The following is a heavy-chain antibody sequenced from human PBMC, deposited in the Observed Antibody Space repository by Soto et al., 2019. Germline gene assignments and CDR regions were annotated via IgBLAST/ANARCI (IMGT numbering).Heavy chain of an antibody. CDR2: IIPIFGTA. CDR3: ARDQDDILTGSPEAYYYYGMDV. Sequence: GASVKVSCKASGGTLSSYAISWVRQAPGQGLEWMEGIIPIFGTANYAQKFQGRVTITADESTSTAYMELSSLRSEDTAVYYCARDQDDILTGSPEAYYYYGMDVWAQGTTVTVSS. D-gene: IGHD3-9*01. J-gene: IGHJ6*02. V-gene: IGHV1-69*13. CDR1: GGTLSSYA.